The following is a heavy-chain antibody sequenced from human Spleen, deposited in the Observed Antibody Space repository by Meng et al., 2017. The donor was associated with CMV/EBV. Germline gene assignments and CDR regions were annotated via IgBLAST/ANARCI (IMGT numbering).Heavy chain of an antibody. CDR2: IYSGINST. Sequence: GGSLRLSCAASGFTFSSYAMSWVRQAPGKGLWWVSVIYSGINSTYYADSVKGRFTVSRDNSKNTVYLQMNSLRAEDTAVYYCAKAGEWLALDYWGQGTLVTVSS. CDR1: GFTFSSYA. V-gene: IGHV3-23*03. D-gene: IGHD3-3*01. J-gene: IGHJ4*02. CDR3: AKAGEWLALDY.